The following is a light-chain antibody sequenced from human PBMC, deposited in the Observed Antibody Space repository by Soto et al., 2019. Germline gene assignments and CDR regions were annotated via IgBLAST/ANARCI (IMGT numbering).Light chain of an antibody. V-gene: IGKV3-15*01. J-gene: IGKJ1*01. Sequence: EIVMTQSPATLSVSPGERTTLSCRASQSVGNNLAWYQQKPGQAPRLLIYGAYTRATGIPARFSGSGSGTDFTLTISSLQSEDFAVYHCQHYNYWPPKTFGQGTKVEMK. CDR3: QHYNYWPPKT. CDR1: QSVGNN. CDR2: GAY.